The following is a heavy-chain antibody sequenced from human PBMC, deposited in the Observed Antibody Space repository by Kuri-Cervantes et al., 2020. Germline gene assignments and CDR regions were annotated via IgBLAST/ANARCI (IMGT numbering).Heavy chain of an antibody. CDR1: GFTFSNYA. J-gene: IGHJ4*02. CDR3: ARVYGDYGGGFDN. Sequence: GESLKISCAASGFTFSNYAMHWVRQAPGKGLEWVAYTSFDGIVKQYADSVKGRFTISRDNPKNTLFLQINSLRPEDTAVYYCARVYGDYGGGFDNWGQGIVVTVSS. CDR2: TSFDGIVK. D-gene: IGHD4-17*01. V-gene: IGHV3-30-3*01.